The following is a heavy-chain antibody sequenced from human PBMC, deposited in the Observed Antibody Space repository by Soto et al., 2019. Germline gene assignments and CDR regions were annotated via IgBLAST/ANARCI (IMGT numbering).Heavy chain of an antibody. Sequence: QVQLVESGGGVVQPGRSLRLSCAASGFTFSNYALRQAPGKGLEWVAVISYDGSNKYYADSVKGRFTISRDNSKNTLYLQMNSLRAEDTAVYYCAKGNSGSYEGNFDYWGQGTLVTVSS. CDR1: GFTFSNYA. V-gene: IGHV3-30*04. CDR3: AKGNSGSYEGNFDY. CDR2: ISYDGSNK. J-gene: IGHJ4*02. D-gene: IGHD1-26*01.